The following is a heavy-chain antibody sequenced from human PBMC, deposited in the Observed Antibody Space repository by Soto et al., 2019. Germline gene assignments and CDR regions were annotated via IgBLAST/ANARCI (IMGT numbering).Heavy chain of an antibody. CDR3: ARGLGCVEYSEYCYFDL. CDR1: GYMFTSYG. V-gene: IGHV1-18*01. Sequence: QVQLVQSGAEVKKAGASVKVSCKTPGYMFTSYGIAWVRQAPGQGLEWMGWISGYNGDTNYAQKVKGRVTMTADTSTSTAYLELRSLRYNDTAVYYCARGLGCVEYSEYCYFDLWGQGTRVTVSS. D-gene: IGHD4-4*01. CDR2: ISGYNGDT. J-gene: IGHJ4*02.